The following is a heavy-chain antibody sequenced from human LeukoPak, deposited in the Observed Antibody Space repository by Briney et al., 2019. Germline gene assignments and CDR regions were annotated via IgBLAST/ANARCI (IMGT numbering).Heavy chain of an antibody. CDR2: LSSSGAYI. CDR1: GFTLSSYS. J-gene: IGHJ4*02. D-gene: IGHD6-19*01. CDR3: ARDHLSSGWLTDF. Sequence: GGSLRLSCAASGFTLSSYSMNWVRQVPGKGLEWVSSLSSSGAYIYYADSVKGRFTISRDSADNSLYLQMDSLRVDDTAVYYCARDHLSSGWLTDFWGLGTLVTVSS. V-gene: IGHV3-21*01.